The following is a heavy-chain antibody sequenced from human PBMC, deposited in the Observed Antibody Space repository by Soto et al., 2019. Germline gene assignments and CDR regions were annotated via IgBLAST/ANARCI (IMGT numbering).Heavy chain of an antibody. J-gene: IGHJ4*02. CDR2: ISGSGDST. CDR3: AKATQLGGSGWYFDY. CDR1: GFTFSSYA. Sequence: GGSLRLSCAASGFTFSSYAMSWVRQAPGKGLEWVSAISGSGDSTYYADSVKGRFTISRDNSKNTLYLQMNSLRAEDTAIYYCAKATQLGGSGWYFDYWGQGTMVTVYS. V-gene: IGHV3-23*01. D-gene: IGHD6-19*01.